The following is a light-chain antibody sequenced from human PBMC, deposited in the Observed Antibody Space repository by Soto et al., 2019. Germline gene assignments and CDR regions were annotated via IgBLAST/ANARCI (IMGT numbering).Light chain of an antibody. CDR1: SGHSSYA. V-gene: IGLV4-69*01. CDR2: LNSDGSH. CDR3: QTWGYGIYV. J-gene: IGLJ1*01. Sequence: QPVLTQSPSASASLGASVKLTCTLSSGHSSYAIAWHQQQPEKGPRYLMKLNSDGSHSKGDGIPDRFSGSSSGAERYLTISSLQSEDEADYYCQTWGYGIYVFGTGTKVTVL.